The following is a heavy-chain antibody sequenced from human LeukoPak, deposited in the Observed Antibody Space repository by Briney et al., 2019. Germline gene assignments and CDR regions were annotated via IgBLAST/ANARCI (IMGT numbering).Heavy chain of an antibody. V-gene: IGHV1-46*01. D-gene: IGHD2-15*01. J-gene: IGHJ6*02. CDR1: GYTFTSYY. CDR3: ARDRRSGYGSGGSCLCYYYYGMDV. CDR2: INPSGGST. Sequence: ASVKVFYKASGYTFTSYYMHWVRQALRQGLEWMGIINPSGGSTSYAQKFQGRVTMTRDTSTSTVYMELSSLRSEDTAVYYCARDRRSGYGSGGSCLCYYYYGMDVWGQGTTVTVSS.